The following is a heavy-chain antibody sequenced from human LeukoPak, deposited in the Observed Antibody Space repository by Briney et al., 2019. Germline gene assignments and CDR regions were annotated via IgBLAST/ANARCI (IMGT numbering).Heavy chain of an antibody. CDR2: IIPIFGTA. J-gene: IGHJ4*02. Sequence: SVTVSCKASGGTFSSYAISWVRQAPGQGLEWMGGIIPIFGTANYAQKFQGRVTITADESTSTAYMELSSLRSEDTAVYYCARGRYGYLLFDYWGQGTLVTVSS. CDR1: GGTFSSYA. D-gene: IGHD6-25*01. V-gene: IGHV1-69*13. CDR3: ARGRYGYLLFDY.